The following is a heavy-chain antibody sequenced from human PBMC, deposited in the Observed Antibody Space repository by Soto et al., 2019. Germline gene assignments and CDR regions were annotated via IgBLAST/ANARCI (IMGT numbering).Heavy chain of an antibody. D-gene: IGHD6-6*01. CDR3: ARDPSSHSSSERVERMDV. J-gene: IGHJ6*02. CDR2: IWYDGSNR. CDR1: GFTFSSYG. Sequence: HPGGSLRLSCVASGFTFSSYGMHWVRQAPGKGLEWVAIIWYDGSNRYYADSVKGRFTISRDNSKNTLYLQMNSLRAEDTAVYYCARDPSSHSSSERVERMDVWGQGTTVTVSS. V-gene: IGHV3-33*01.